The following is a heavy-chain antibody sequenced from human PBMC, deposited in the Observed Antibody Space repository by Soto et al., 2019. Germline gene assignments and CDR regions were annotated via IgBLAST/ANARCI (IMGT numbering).Heavy chain of an antibody. Sequence: GGSLRLSCAASGFTFSSYAMSWVRQAPGKGLEWVSAISGSGGSTYYADSVKGRFTISRDNSKNTLYLQMNSLRAEDTAVYYCAKDQTLRDYYGSGSYYSDAFDIWGQGTMVTVS. J-gene: IGHJ3*02. CDR2: ISGSGGST. CDR3: AKDQTLRDYYGSGSYYSDAFDI. CDR1: GFTFSSYA. D-gene: IGHD3-10*01. V-gene: IGHV3-23*01.